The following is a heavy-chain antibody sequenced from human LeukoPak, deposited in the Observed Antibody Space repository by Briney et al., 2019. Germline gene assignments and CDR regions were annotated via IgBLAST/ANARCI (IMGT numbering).Heavy chain of an antibody. J-gene: IGHJ4*02. Sequence: HPGRSLRLSFAASGFTFSSYEMNWVRQAPGKGLEWVSYISSSGSTIYYADSVKGRFTISRDNAKNSLYLQMNSLRAEDTAVYYCARAVVGATLGYWGQGTLVTVSS. CDR2: ISSSGSTI. V-gene: IGHV3-48*03. D-gene: IGHD1-26*01. CDR1: GFTFSSYE. CDR3: ARAVVGATLGY.